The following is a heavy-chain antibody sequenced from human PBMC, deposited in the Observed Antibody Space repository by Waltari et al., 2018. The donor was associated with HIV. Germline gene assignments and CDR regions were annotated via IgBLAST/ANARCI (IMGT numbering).Heavy chain of an antibody. D-gene: IGHD6-13*01. CDR2: ISGSGGST. Sequence: EVQVLESGGALVQPGGSLRLSCAAPGFPFRHYGLLWGRQAPGKGLEWVSTISGSGGSTYYADSVKGRFTVSRDNSKNTLYLQMNSLRAEDTAVYFCVKEHQYSHSWYSYYGMDVWGQGTTVTVSS. V-gene: IGHV3-23*01. CDR3: VKEHQYSHSWYSYYGMDV. CDR1: GFPFRHYG. J-gene: IGHJ6*02.